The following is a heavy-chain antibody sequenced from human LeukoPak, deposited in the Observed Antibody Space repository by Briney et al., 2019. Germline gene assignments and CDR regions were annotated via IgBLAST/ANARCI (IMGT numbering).Heavy chain of an antibody. CDR1: GFTFSIYV. D-gene: IGHD1-26*01. CDR2: ISGSGGGT. Sequence: GGSLRLSCAASGFTFSIYVMSWVRQAPGKGLEWVSGISGSGGGTYYADSVKGRFTISRDNPKNTLNLQMNSLIADDTAVYYCAKAAQYSGSYYAGFDIWGQGTMVTVSS. J-gene: IGHJ3*02. V-gene: IGHV3-23*01. CDR3: AKAAQYSGSYYAGFDI.